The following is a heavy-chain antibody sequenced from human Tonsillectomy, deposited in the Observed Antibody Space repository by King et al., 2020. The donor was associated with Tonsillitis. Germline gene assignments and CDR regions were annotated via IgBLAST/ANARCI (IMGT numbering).Heavy chain of an antibody. CDR2: ISSSSFYT. CDR3: ARGKPALDPRGDNWFDP. CDR1: GFTFTDYY. J-gene: IGHJ5*02. V-gene: IGHV3-11*05. Sequence: HVQLVESGGGLVKPGGSLRLSCAASGFTFTDYYMNWIRQAPGKGLEWLSYISSSSFYTKYADSVKARFTISRDNAKNSLFLQMNNLRDEDTAVYYCARGKPALDPRGDNWFDPWGQGTLVTVSS. D-gene: IGHD3-10*01.